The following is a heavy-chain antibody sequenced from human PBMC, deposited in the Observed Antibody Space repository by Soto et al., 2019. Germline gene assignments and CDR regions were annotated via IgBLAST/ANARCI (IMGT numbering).Heavy chain of an antibody. CDR3: ARHSDLGVERPFDI. CDR2: VYPDDSDT. D-gene: IGHD2-21*01. Sequence: EVQLVQSGAEMKKPGESLKISCQASGYRFNTYWIGWVRQMPGKGLEWMGIVYPDDSDTRYSPSFQGQVTFSVDKSSNTAYLQWNNLRTPDTAMYYCARHSDLGVERPFDIWGQGTMITVSS. V-gene: IGHV5-51*01. CDR1: GYRFNTYW. J-gene: IGHJ3*02.